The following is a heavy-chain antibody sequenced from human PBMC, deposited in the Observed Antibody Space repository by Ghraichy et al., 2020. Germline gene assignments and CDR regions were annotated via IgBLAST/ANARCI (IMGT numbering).Heavy chain of an antibody. CDR2: IYSDGST. V-gene: IGHV3-53*01. CDR1: ALSVTNNY. J-gene: IGHJ4*02. Sequence: GGSLRLSCAASALSVTNNYMTWVRQAPGKGPEWVSVIYSDGSTFYEDSVRGRFTISRDNSKNTLYLQMNNLRAEDTAVYWCTRIRLQSDGWVPFDYWGQGTLVTVSS. CDR3: TRIRLQSDGWVPFDY. D-gene: IGHD5-24*01.